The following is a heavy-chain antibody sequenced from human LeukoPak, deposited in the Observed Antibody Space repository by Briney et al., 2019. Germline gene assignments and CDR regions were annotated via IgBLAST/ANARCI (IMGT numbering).Heavy chain of an antibody. D-gene: IGHD5-24*01. CDR2: IYYNVAT. CDR3: ARVRDGYNRNWAY. CDR1: GGSISSSIYY. J-gene: IGHJ4*02. V-gene: IGHV4-39*02. Sequence: SETLPLTCTVSGGSISSSIYYWGWFRQPPGKGLEWIGSIYYNVATYYNSSLKSRVTISVDTSKNHLSLKLSSVTAADTAVYYCARVRDGYNRNWAYWGQGTLVTVSS.